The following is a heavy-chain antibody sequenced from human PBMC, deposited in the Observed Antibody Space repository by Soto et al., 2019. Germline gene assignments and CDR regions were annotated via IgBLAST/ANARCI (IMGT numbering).Heavy chain of an antibody. CDR1: GFTFSSYG. J-gene: IGHJ6*02. CDR3: ARDIAAAGTSYYYYGMDV. CDR2: IWYDGSNK. Sequence: QVQLVESGGGVVQPGRSLRLSCAASGFTFSSYGMHWVRQAPGKGLEWVAVIWYDGSNKYYADSVKGRFTISRDNSKNTLYLQMNSLRAEDTAVYYCARDIAAAGTSYYYYGMDVWGQGTTVTVPS. D-gene: IGHD6-13*01. V-gene: IGHV3-33*01.